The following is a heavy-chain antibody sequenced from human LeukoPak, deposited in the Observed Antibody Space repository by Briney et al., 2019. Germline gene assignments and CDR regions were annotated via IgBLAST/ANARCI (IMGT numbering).Heavy chain of an antibody. V-gene: IGHV3-23*01. J-gene: IGHJ6*03. CDR1: GFTFSSYA. CDR3: AKGGTMGSGGRIYYYYYYYMDV. CDR2: ISGSGGST. Sequence: GGSLRLSCAASGFTFSSYAMSWVRQAPGKGLEWVSAISGSGGSTYYADSVKGRFTISRDNSKNTLYLQMNSLRAEDTAVYYCAKGGTMGSGGRIYYYYYYYMDVWGKGTTVTVSS. D-gene: IGHD3-10*01.